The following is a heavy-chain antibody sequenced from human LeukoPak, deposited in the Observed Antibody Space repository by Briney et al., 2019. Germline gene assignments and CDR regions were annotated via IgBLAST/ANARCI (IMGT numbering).Heavy chain of an antibody. CDR2: IWSDASNQ. Sequence: GGSLRLSCAASGFSFSTYAMHWVRQAPGKGLDWVAMIWSDASNQYYADSVKGRFTISRDNSKNTLYLQMNSLRAEDTAVYYCAKAGDMITFGGVIAARFDYWGQGTLVTVSS. V-gene: IGHV3-30*02. J-gene: IGHJ4*02. CDR1: GFSFSTYA. CDR3: AKAGDMITFGGVIAARFDY. D-gene: IGHD3-16*02.